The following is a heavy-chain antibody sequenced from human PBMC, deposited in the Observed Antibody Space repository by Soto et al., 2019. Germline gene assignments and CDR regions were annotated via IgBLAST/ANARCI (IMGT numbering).Heavy chain of an antibody. V-gene: IGHV4-34*01. CDR2: INHSGST. CDR1: GGSFSGYY. J-gene: IGHJ6*02. D-gene: IGHD6-19*01. CDR3: ARRQRRQWLVWYYGMDV. Sequence: SETLSLTCAVYGGSFSGYYWIWIRQPPGKGLEWIGEINHSGSTNYNPSLKSRVTISVETSKNQVTLKLSSVTAADTAVYYCARRQRRQWLVWYYGMDVWGQGTTVTVSS.